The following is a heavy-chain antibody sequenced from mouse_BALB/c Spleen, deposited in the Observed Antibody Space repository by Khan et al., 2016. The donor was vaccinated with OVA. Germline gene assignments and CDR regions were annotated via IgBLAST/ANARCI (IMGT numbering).Heavy chain of an antibody. J-gene: IGHJ4*01. V-gene: IGHV2-6-1*01. CDR1: GFSLTNYG. D-gene: IGHD2-10*01. CDR2: IWSDGST. CDR3: ARQPYYHYNIMDY. Sequence: VKLVESGPGLVAPSQSLSTTCTISGFSLTNYGVHWVRQPPGKGLEWLVVIWSDGSTTYNSALKSRLTISKDNSESQVFLKMNSLQTDDTAMYFCARQPYYHYNIMDYWGQGTSVTVSS.